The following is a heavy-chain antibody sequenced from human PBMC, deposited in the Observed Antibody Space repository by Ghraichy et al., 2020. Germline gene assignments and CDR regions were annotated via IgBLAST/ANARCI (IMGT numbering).Heavy chain of an antibody. D-gene: IGHD2-2*01. Sequence: SETLSLTCTVSGDSISSGGSSWSWIRQPPGKGLEWIGNLYHSESTYYNPSLKSRVTISVDRSKSQLSLRLSSVTAADTAVYYCARTSSYLPSYFDHWGQGILVTVSS. CDR1: GDSISSGGSS. J-gene: IGHJ4*02. CDR3: ARTSSYLPSYFDH. CDR2: LYHSEST. V-gene: IGHV4-30-2*01.